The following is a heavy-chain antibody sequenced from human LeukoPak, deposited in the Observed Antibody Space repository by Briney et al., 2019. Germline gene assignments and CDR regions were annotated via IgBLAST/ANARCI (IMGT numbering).Heavy chain of an antibody. CDR2: INYSGST. CDR1: GGSISSGTDY. V-gene: IGHV4-31*03. D-gene: IGHD5-18*01. Sequence: SQTLSLTCTVSGGSISSGTDYWSWIRQHPGKGLEWIGYINYSGSTYYNPSLESRVSISVDASKNQFSLKLSSVTAADTAVYYCARVLTAGGRGDWFDPWGQGTLVTVSS. CDR3: ARVLTAGGRGDWFDP. J-gene: IGHJ5*02.